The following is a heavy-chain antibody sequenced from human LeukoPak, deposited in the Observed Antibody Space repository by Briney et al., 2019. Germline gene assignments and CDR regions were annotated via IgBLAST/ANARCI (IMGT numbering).Heavy chain of an antibody. CDR1: GYNFTDYY. Sequence: ASVKVSCKASGYNFTDYYVHWVRQAPGQGLEWMGYITPNSEATDFAQKFQGRVTMTRDTSIITAYMELSRLTSDDTAVYYCARVAGRIAAAKGSMGHWGQGTLVTVSS. V-gene: IGHV1-2*02. J-gene: IGHJ4*02. CDR3: ARVAGRIAAAKGSMGH. D-gene: IGHD6-13*01. CDR2: ITPNSEAT.